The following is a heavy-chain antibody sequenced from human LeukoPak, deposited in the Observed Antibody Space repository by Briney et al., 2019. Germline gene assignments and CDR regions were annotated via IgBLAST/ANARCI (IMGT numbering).Heavy chain of an antibody. CDR3: ARHSDVVGAI. D-gene: IGHD3-16*01. CDR2: IYPRDSDT. CDR1: GYTFTRQW. V-gene: IGHV5-51*01. Sequence: GESLKISCEASGYTFTRQWIGWVRQMPGTGLEWVGIIYPRDSDTIYSPSFQGHVTISADTSINTAYLEWRSLEASDTAMYYYARHSDVVGAIWGQGTQVTVSS. J-gene: IGHJ4*02.